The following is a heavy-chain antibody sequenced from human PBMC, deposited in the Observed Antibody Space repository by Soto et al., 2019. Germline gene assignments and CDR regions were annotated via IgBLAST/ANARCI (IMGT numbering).Heavy chain of an antibody. CDR1: GFNFGGSW. Sequence: EVQLVESGGGLVQPGGSLRLSCAASGFNFGGSWMTWVRQAPGKGLEWLAKIDPDGGGACYVDSVKGRFTISSDNAELSLFFHMGSLRDEDTAVYFCAREHYFGLDYWGQGTLVTVSS. CDR2: IDPDGGGA. CDR3: AREHYFGLDY. J-gene: IGHJ4*02. D-gene: IGHD1-26*01. V-gene: IGHV3-7*04.